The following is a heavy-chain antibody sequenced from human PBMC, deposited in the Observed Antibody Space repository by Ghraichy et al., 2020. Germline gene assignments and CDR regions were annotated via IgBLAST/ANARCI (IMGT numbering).Heavy chain of an antibody. CDR3: ARTDYYYDSSGYYHYGFDF. J-gene: IGHJ4*01. CDR1: GGSISSYY. CDR2: IYYSGST. D-gene: IGHD3-22*01. V-gene: IGHV4-59*01. Sequence: SETLSLTCTVSGGSISSYYWSWIRQPPGKGLEWIGYIYYSGSTNYNPSLKSRVTISVDTSKNQFSLKLSSVTAADTAVYYCARTDYYYDSSGYYHYGFDFLGQGTLVTFSS.